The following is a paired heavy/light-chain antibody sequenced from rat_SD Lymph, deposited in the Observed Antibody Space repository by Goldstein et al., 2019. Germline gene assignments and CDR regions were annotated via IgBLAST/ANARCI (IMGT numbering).Heavy chain of an antibody. D-gene: IGHD1-7*01. V-gene: IGHV5-58*01. CDR2: INTDGGST. Sequence: EVQLVETGGGLVQPGRSLKLSCVASGFTFSSYWMYWIRQAPGKGLEWVSSINTDGGSTYYPDSVKGRFTISRDNAENTVYLQMNSLRSEDTATYYCAKVGYYGFYFDYWGQGVMVTVSS. CDR3: AKVGYYGFYFDY. CDR1: GFTFSSYW. J-gene: IGHJ2*01.
Light chain of an antibody. Sequence: DIVLTQSPALAVSLGQRATISCRASQSVSTSSYNLMHWYQQKPGEQPKLLIYDASNLASGIPVRFSGSGSGTDFTLTINPVQADDIATYYCQQSRELPFTFGSGTKLEIK. V-gene: IGKV3S13*01. CDR3: QQSRELPFT. J-gene: IGKJ4*01. CDR1: QSVSTSSYNL. CDR2: DAS.